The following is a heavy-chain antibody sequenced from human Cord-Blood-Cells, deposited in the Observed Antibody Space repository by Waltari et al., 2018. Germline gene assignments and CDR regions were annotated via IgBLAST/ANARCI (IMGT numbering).Heavy chain of an antibody. D-gene: IGHD6-19*01. CDR2: INHSEGT. CDR1: GGSFSGYY. V-gene: IGHV4-34*01. CDR3: ARVGTGYSGGWYGACDI. J-gene: IGHJ3*02. Sequence: QVQLQQWGAGLLKPSETLSLTCAVYGGSFSGYYWSWIRQPPGKGLEWVGEINHSEGTNHNPSRKSGVTMSVDTPKSQFSLKLSSGTAAGTAVYYCARVGTGYSGGWYGACDIWGQGTMVTVSS.